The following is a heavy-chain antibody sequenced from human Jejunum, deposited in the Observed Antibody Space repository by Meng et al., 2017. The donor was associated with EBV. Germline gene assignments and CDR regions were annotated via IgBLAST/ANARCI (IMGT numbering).Heavy chain of an antibody. D-gene: IGHD4-17*01. V-gene: IGHV4-39*01. J-gene: IGHJ4*02. Sequence: LQESRPVLVKPSETLSLTCTVSGGSISSSIYCWGWIRQPPGKGLEWIGSICFSDYTYHNPSLKSRVAISADTSKNQFSLSLTSVTAADTAVYYCAMGPDYAKSGYWGQGTLVTVPS. CDR1: GGSISSSIYC. CDR3: AMGPDYAKSGY. CDR2: ICFSDYT.